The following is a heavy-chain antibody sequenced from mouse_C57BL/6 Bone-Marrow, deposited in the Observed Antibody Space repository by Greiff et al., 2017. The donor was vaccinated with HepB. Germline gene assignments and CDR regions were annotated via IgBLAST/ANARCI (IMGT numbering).Heavy chain of an antibody. V-gene: IGHV1-50*01. D-gene: IGHD2-4*01. CDR2: IDHSDSYT. CDR1: GYTFTSYW. CDR3: ARDLKVYEYDGYYYAMDY. Sequence: QVQLQQPGAELVKPGASVKLSCKASGYTFTSYWMQWVKQRPGQGLEWIGEIDHSDSYTNYTQKFKGKATLTVDTSSSTAYMQLSSLTSEDSAVYYCARDLKVYEYDGYYYAMDYWGQGTSVTVSS. J-gene: IGHJ4*01.